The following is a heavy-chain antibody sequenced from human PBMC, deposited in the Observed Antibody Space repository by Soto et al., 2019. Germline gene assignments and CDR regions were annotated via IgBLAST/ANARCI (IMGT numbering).Heavy chain of an antibody. Sequence: PVNGYCKTSGYRNTRSLVQRLRQDKGKRLEWIGWIVVGSGNTNYAQKFQERVTITRDMSTSTAYMELSSLRSEDTAVYYCAATPYYDSSGYPYDAFDIWGQGTMVTVSS. CDR1: GYRNTRSL. CDR3: AATPYYDSSGYPYDAFDI. J-gene: IGHJ3*02. CDR2: IVVGSGNT. V-gene: IGHV1-58*01. D-gene: IGHD3-22*01.